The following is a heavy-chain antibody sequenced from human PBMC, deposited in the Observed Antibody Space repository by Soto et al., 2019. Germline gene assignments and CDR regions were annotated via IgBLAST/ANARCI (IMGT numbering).Heavy chain of an antibody. CDR3: ATVFYCSSHDYYYGMDV. Sequence: SVKVSCKASGDTFSSYAIRWVRQAPGQGLEWMGGIIPIFGTANYAQKFQGRVTITADESTSTAYMELSSLRSEDTAVYYCATVFYCSSHDYYYGMDVWGQGTTVTVSS. CDR1: GDTFSSYA. J-gene: IGHJ6*02. V-gene: IGHV1-69*13. D-gene: IGHD3-10*01. CDR2: IIPIFGTA.